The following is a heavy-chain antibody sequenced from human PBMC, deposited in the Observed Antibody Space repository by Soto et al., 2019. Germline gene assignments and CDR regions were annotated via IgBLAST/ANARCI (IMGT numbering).Heavy chain of an antibody. CDR2: IYPGDSDT. Sequence: EVQLVQSGAEVKKPGESLKISSKASGYSFTSNWIGWVRQMPGKGLEWIGIIYPGDSDTRYSPSLQGQVTMSTDKSISTAYLQWRSLKASDTAMYYCARHRAYGSGNVVFDYWGQGTLVTVSS. V-gene: IGHV5-51*01. CDR1: GYSFTSNW. D-gene: IGHD3-10*01. J-gene: IGHJ4*02. CDR3: ARHRAYGSGNVVFDY.